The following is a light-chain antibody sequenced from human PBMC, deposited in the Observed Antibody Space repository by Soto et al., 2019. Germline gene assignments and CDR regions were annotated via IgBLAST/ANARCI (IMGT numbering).Light chain of an antibody. J-gene: IGLJ1*01. Sequence: QSALTQPASVSGSPEQSITISATETTSDVGGYDYVSWYQLHPGKAPKLMVFEVSNRPSGVSYRFSGSKSGNTASLTISGLQAEDEADYFCSSYSISTAYLFGTGTKLTVL. CDR2: EVS. CDR1: TSDVGGYDY. V-gene: IGLV2-14*01. CDR3: SSYSISTAYL.